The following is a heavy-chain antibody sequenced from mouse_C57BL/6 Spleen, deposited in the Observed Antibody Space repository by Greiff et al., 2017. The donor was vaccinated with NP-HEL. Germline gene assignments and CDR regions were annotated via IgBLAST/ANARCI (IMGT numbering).Heavy chain of an antibody. J-gene: IGHJ2*01. D-gene: IGHD1-1*01. Sequence: VQLQQSGAELVRPGASVKLSCTASGFNIKDYYMHWVKQRPEQGLEWIGRIDPEDGDTEYAPKFQGKATMTADTSSNTAYLQLSSLTSEDTAVYYCTTRKVFITTVPYVDYWGQGTTLTVSS. CDR1: GFNIKDYY. CDR3: TTRKVFITTVPYVDY. V-gene: IGHV14-1*01. CDR2: IDPEDGDT.